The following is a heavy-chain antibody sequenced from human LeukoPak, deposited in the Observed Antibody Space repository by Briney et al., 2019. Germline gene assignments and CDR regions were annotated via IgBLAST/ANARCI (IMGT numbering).Heavy chain of an antibody. J-gene: IGHJ3*02. V-gene: IGHV4-39*01. CDR3: ARGWRLRRDILTPGDI. CDR2: IYYSGST. Sequence: PSEALSLTCTVSGGSISSSSYYWVWIRQPPGKGLEGIGSIYYSGSTYYNPSLKSRVTISVDTSKNQFSLKLSSVTAADTAVYYCARGWRLRRDILTPGDIWGQGPMVTVSS. CDR1: GGSISSSSYY. D-gene: IGHD3-9*01.